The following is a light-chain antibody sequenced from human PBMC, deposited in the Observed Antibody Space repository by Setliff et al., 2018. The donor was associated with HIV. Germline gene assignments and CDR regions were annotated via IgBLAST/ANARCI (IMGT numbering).Light chain of an antibody. CDR3: SSYRGNNPYV. Sequence: QSALTQPASVSGSPGQSITISCTGTNSDVGGYNYVSWYQQYPGKAPKLMIYEVSNRPSGVSNRFSGSKSGSTASLTISGLQAEDEAEYYCSSYRGNNPYVFGTGTKVTVL. CDR2: EVS. J-gene: IGLJ1*01. CDR1: NSDVGGYNY. V-gene: IGLV2-14*01.